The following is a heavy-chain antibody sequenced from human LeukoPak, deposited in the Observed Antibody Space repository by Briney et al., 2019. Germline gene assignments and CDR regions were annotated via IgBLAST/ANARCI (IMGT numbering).Heavy chain of an antibody. D-gene: IGHD3-10*01. V-gene: IGHV3-11*05. CDR3: ARVPGKYAFDI. CDR1: GFTFSDYY. J-gene: IGHJ3*02. CDR2: ISSSSSST. Sequence: GGSLRLSCAASGFTFSDYYMSWIRQAPGKGLEWVAYISSSSSSTNYADSVKGRFTISRDNAKNSLYLQMNSLRAEDTAVYYCARVPGKYAFDIWGQGTMVTVSA.